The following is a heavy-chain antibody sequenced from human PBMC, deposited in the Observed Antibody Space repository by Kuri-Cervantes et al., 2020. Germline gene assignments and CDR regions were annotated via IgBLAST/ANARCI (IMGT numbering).Heavy chain of an antibody. CDR1: GFSLSNYI. D-gene: IGHD5-18*01. V-gene: IGHV3-33*01. Sequence: GESLKISCAASGFSLSNYIMLWVRQASGKGLEWVAVIWHDGGNENYADSVKGRFTISRDNAKNSLYLQMNSLRDEDTAVYYCARGLGGYSYGYPILPAYYYYGMDVWGQETTVTVSS. CDR3: ARGLGGYSYGYPILPAYYYYGMDV. J-gene: IGHJ6*02. CDR2: IWHDGGNE.